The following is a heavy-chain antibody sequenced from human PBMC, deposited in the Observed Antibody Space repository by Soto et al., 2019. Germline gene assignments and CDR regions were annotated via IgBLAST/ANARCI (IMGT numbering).Heavy chain of an antibody. J-gene: IGHJ5*02. Sequence: QVQLQESGPGLVKPSDTLSLTCSVSGGSVSSHLYYWGWIRQPPGNGLEWIANVYYNGSTNHNPSLKSRGTISLDTSKNQFSLKLSSVTAADTAVYYCAIVDYGDYPWFDPWGQVTPVTVSS. CDR3: AIVDYGDYPWFDP. CDR1: GGSVSSHLYY. CDR2: VYYNGST. D-gene: IGHD4-17*01. V-gene: IGHV4-61*01.